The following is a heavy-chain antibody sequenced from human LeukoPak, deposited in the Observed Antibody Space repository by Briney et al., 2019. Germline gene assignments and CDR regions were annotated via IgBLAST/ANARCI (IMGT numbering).Heavy chain of an antibody. CDR3: ASPGYCSGSVCYSGYLQH. D-gene: IGHD2-15*01. CDR2: VYYGGDT. J-gene: IGHJ1*01. V-gene: IGHV3-53*01. Sequence: PGGSLRLSCAASGFTVSTNYMNWVRRAPGKGLEWVSDVYYGGDTYYADSVKGRFTISRDSSKNTLYLQMHSLRAEDTAVYYCASPGYCSGSVCYSGYLQHWGQGTLVTVSS. CDR1: GFTVSTNY.